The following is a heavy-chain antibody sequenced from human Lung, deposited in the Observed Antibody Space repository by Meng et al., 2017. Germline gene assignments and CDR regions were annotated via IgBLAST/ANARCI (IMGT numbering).Heavy chain of an antibody. CDR3: ARALGLTTMMTY. V-gene: IGHV1-69*01. D-gene: IGHD3-22*01. J-gene: IGHJ4*02. CDR1: GGTFSSSA. Sequence: QVQLVKSGAEVKKPGSSGKVSCKASGGTFSSSAISWVRQAPGQGLEWMGGIIPLFDTTHYAQNFQGRVSITADESTRTAYMELSSLRSEDTAVYYCARALGLTTMMTYWGQGTLVTVSS. CDR2: IIPLFDTT.